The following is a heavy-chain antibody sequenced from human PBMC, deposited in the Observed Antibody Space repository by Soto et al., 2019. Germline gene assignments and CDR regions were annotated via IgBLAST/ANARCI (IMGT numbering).Heavy chain of an antibody. V-gene: IGHV3-30-3*01. CDR1: GFTFSSYA. CDR3: ALDSGWDY. D-gene: IGHD3-22*01. J-gene: IGHJ4*02. Sequence: GVSLRLSCAASGFTFSSYAMHWVRQAPGKGLEWVAVISYDGSNKYYADSVKGRFTISRDNSKNTLYLQMNSLRAEDTAVYYCALDSGWDYWGQGTLVTVSS. CDR2: ISYDGSNK.